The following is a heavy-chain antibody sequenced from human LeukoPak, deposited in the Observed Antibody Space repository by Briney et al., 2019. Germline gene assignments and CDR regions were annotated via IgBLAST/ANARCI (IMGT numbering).Heavy chain of an antibody. CDR2: INWNGGST. J-gene: IGHJ4*02. Sequence: GGSLRLSCAASGFTFDDYGMSWVRQAPGKGLEWVSGINWNGGSTGYADSVKGRFTISRDNAKNSLYQQINSLRAEDTALYYCAKDLSSGTGRGFDYWGQGTLVTVSS. CDR3: AKDLSSGTGRGFDY. V-gene: IGHV3-20*04. CDR1: GFTFDDYG. D-gene: IGHD3/OR15-3a*01.